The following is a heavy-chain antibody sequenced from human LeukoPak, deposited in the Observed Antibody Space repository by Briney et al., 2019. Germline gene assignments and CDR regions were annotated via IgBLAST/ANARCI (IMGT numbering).Heavy chain of an antibody. CDR2: INSDGSST. CDR1: GFTFRSYW. Sequence: GGSLRLSCAASGFTFRSYWMHWVRQAPGKGLVWVSRINSDGSSTSYADSVKGRFTISRDNAKNTLYLQMNSLRAEDTAVYYCARDGTGDLSDYYYGMDVWGQGTTVTVSS. D-gene: IGHD7-27*01. V-gene: IGHV3-74*01. CDR3: ARDGTGDLSDYYYGMDV. J-gene: IGHJ6*02.